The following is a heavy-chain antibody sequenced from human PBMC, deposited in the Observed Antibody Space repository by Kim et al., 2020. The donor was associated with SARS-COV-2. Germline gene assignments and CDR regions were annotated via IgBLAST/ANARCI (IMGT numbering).Heavy chain of an antibody. CDR1: GFTFSSYA. CDR2: ISYDGSNK. D-gene: IGHD2-15*01. Sequence: GGSLRLSCAASGFTFSSYAMHWVRQAPGKGLEWVAVISYDGSNKYYADSVKGRFTISRDNSKNTLYLQMNSLRAEDTAVYYCARAGPCSGGSCYLPTSYGMDVWGQGTTVTVSS. V-gene: IGHV3-30-3*01. J-gene: IGHJ6*02. CDR3: ARAGPCSGGSCYLPTSYGMDV.